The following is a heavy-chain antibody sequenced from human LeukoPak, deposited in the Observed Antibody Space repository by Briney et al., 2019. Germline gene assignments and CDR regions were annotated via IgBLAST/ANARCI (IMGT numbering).Heavy chain of an antibody. CDR1: GFTFSSYA. CDR3: ARVRGSGFCSGSSCAKDPGYYYYMDV. V-gene: IGHV3-30*04. J-gene: IGHJ6*03. Sequence: PGRSLRLSCAASGFTFSSYAMHWVRQAPGKGLEWVAVISYDGSNKYYADSVKGRFTISRDNAKKSLDLQMYSLRAEDTAVYYCARVRGSGFCSGSSCAKDPGYYYYMDVWGKGTTVTVSS. CDR2: ISYDGSNK. D-gene: IGHD2-2*01.